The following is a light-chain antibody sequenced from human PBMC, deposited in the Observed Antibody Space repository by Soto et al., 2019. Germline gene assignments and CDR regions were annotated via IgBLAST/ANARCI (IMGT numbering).Light chain of an antibody. CDR3: QHYNSYSEA. Sequence: DIRMTQSASTLSGALGDRVTLPSGASQTISSWLAWYQQKPGKAPKLLIYKASTLKSGVPSRFSGSASGTDVTLTISSLQPDDFATYYCQHYNSYSEAFGQGTKVDIK. CDR2: KAS. J-gene: IGKJ1*01. V-gene: IGKV1-5*03. CDR1: QTISSW.